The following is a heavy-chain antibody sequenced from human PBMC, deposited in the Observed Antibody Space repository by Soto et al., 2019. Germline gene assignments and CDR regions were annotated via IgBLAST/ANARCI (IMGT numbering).Heavy chain of an antibody. CDR2: IYYSGST. CDR1: GGSISSGDYY. Sequence: PSETLSLTCTVSGGSISSGDYYWSWIRQPPGKGLEWIGYIYYSGSTYYNPSLKSRVTISVDTSKSQFSLKLSSVTAADTAVYYCARAMGYYDSSDSFDYWGQGTLVTVSS. CDR3: ARAMGYYDSSDSFDY. D-gene: IGHD3-22*01. J-gene: IGHJ4*02. V-gene: IGHV4-30-4*01.